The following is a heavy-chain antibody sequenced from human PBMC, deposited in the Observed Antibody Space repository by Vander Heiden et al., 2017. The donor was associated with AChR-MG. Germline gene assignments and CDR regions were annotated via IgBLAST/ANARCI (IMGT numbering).Heavy chain of an antibody. Sequence: QVQLVQSGAEVKTPGSSVKVSCKASGVTFSSYAISWVRQAPGQGLEWMGGIIPIFGTANYAQKFQGRVTITADESTSTAYMELSSLRSEDTAVYYCARENGNYYGSGSYYNPDWFDPWGQGTLVTVSS. D-gene: IGHD3-10*01. CDR1: GVTFSSYA. V-gene: IGHV1-69*01. CDR3: ARENGNYYGSGSYYNPDWFDP. J-gene: IGHJ5*02. CDR2: IIPIFGTA.